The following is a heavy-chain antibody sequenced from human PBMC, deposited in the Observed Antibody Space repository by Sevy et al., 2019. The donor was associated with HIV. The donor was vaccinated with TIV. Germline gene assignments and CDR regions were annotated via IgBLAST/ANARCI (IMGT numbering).Heavy chain of an antibody. J-gene: IGHJ3*02. CDR1: DGSISIYH. CDR3: ARRGYARSGYYNAFDI. V-gene: IGHV4-59*01. D-gene: IGHD3-22*01. Sequence: SESLSLTCTVSDGSISIYHWSWIRQPPGKGLEWIGVIYDSGSTNYNPSLKSRVTISVDTSKNQFSLKVSSVTAADTAVYFCARRGYARSGYYNAFDIWGQGTMVTVSS. CDR2: IYDSGST.